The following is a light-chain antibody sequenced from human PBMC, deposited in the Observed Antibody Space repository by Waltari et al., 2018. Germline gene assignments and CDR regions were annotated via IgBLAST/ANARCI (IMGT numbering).Light chain of an antibody. CDR2: GAS. Sequence: DIVLKRPPGTLSLSPGERATLSCRASHSGISSYLAWYQQKPGQAPRLFIYGASSRATGIPDRFSGSGSGTDFTLTISRLEPEDFAVYYCQQYGSSPWTFGQGTKVEIK. CDR1: HSGISSY. J-gene: IGKJ1*01. V-gene: IGKV3-20*01. CDR3: QQYGSSPWT.